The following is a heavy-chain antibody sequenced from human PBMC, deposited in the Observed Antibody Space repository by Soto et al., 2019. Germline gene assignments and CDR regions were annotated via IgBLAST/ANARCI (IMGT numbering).Heavy chain of an antibody. V-gene: IGHV1-18*01. CDR3: ARADIVVLVAAPARDYYYYGMDV. D-gene: IGHD2-15*01. CDR2: ISAYNGNT. J-gene: IGHJ6*02. CDR1: GYTVTSYG. Sequence: ASGKVSCKASGYTVTSYGISWVRQAPGQGLEWMGWISAYNGNTNYAQKLQGRVTMTTDTSTSTAYMELRSLRSDDTAVYYCARADIVVLVAAPARDYYYYGMDVWGQGTTVTVSS.